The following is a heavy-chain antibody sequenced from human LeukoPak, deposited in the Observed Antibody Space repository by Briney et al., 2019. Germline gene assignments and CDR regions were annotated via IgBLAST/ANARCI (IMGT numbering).Heavy chain of an antibody. CDR1: GFTFSSYS. J-gene: IGHJ4*01. CDR3: ARLNIVGAYPLFDY. Sequence: GGSLRLSCAASGFTFSSYSMNWVRQAPGKGLEWVSYISSSSSTIYYADSVKGRFTISRDNAKNPLYLQMNSLSADDTAAYYCARLNIVGAYPLFDYWGHGTLVTVSS. V-gene: IGHV3-48*04. CDR2: ISSSSSTI. D-gene: IGHD1-26*01.